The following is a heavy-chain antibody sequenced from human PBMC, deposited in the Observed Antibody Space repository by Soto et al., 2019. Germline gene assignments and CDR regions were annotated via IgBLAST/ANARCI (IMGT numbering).Heavy chain of an antibody. CDR3: ARDRTTVSRGLFDP. CDR2: ISSSSTI. J-gene: IGHJ5*02. D-gene: IGHD4-4*01. Sequence: GGSLRLSCAASGFTFSSYSMNWVRQAPGKGLEWVSYISSSSTIYYADSVKGRFTISRDNAKNSLYLQMNSLRDEDTAVYYCARDRTTVSRGLFDPWGQGTLVTVSS. V-gene: IGHV3-48*02. CDR1: GFTFSSYS.